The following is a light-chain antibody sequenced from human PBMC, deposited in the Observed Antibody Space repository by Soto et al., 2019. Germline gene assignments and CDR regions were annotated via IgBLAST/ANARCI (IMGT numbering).Light chain of an antibody. CDR3: QQYNSYGYT. J-gene: IGKJ2*01. CDR2: DAS. Sequence: DIQMTQSPSTLSASVGDRVTITCRASQSISSWLAWYQQKPGKAPKLLIYDASSLESGVPSRFSGRGSGTEVTLTISCRQTYDFAAYYCQQYNSYGYTFGQGTKLEIK. CDR1: QSISSW. V-gene: IGKV1-5*01.